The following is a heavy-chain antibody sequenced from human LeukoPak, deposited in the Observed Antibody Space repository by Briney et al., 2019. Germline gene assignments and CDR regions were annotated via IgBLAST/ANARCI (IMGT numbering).Heavy chain of an antibody. CDR3: ARDGGYCSSTSCFDYYYYYGMDV. Sequence: PGGSLRLSCAASGFTFSSYSMNWVRQAPGKGLERVSSINSSSSDIYYADSVKGRFTISRDNAKNSLYLQMNSLRAEDTAVYYCARDGGYCSSTSCFDYYYYYGMDVWGQGTTVTVSS. CDR1: GFTFSSYS. D-gene: IGHD2-2*01. CDR2: INSSSSDI. V-gene: IGHV3-21*01. J-gene: IGHJ6*02.